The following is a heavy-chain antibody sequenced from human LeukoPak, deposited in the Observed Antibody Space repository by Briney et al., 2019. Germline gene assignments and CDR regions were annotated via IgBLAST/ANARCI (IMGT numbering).Heavy chain of an antibody. CDR1: GFTFNSYD. Sequence: GGTLGLSCAASGFTFNSYDMSWVRQAPGKGLEWVSAISGSGDSTYYADSVKGRFTISRDNSKNTLYLQMNSLRAEDTAVYYCAKDKWWFGEYDAFDIWGQGTMVTVSS. CDR2: ISGSGDST. J-gene: IGHJ3*02. CDR3: AKDKWWFGEYDAFDI. D-gene: IGHD3-10*01. V-gene: IGHV3-23*01.